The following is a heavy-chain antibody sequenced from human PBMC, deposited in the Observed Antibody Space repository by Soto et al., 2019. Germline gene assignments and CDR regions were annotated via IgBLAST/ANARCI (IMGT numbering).Heavy chain of an antibody. Sequence: SVKVSCKASGGTFSSYAISWVRQAPGQGLEWMGGIIPIFGTANYAQKFQGRVTITADESTSTAYMELSSLRSEDTAVYYCARYGSSDNYYYYGMDVWGQGTTVTVS. D-gene: IGHD6-6*01. CDR2: IIPIFGTA. CDR3: ARYGSSDNYYYYGMDV. V-gene: IGHV1-69*13. J-gene: IGHJ6*02. CDR1: GGTFSSYA.